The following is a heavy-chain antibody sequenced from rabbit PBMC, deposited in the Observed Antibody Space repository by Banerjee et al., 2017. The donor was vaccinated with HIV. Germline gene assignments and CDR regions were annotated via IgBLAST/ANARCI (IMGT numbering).Heavy chain of an antibody. CDR1: GFIFSDNYA. D-gene: IGHD6-1*01. CDR2: IYAGTSGHT. Sequence: QEQLEESGGGLVQPGGSLKLSCKASGFIFSDNYAMCWVRQAPGKGLEWIACIYAGTSGHTYYASWAKGRFTISKTSSTTVTLQMTRLTAADTATYFCARDRDYYTYDYAGYAGATGWLDLWGPGTLVTVS. V-gene: IGHV1S45*01. J-gene: IGHJ5*01. CDR3: ARDRDYYTYDYAGYAGATGWLDL.